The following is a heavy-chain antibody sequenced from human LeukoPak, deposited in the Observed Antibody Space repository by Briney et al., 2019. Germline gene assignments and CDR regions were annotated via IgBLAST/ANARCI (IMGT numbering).Heavy chain of an antibody. CDR2: IYYSGST. CDR3: ASQIRALDY. V-gene: IGHV4-39*01. J-gene: IGHJ4*02. Sequence: PSETLSLTCTVSGGSISSSSYYWGWIRQPPGKGLEWIGSIYYSGSTYYNPSLKSRVTISVDTSKNQFSLKLSSVTAADTAVYYCASQIRALDYWGPGTLVTVSS. CDR1: GGSISSSSYY.